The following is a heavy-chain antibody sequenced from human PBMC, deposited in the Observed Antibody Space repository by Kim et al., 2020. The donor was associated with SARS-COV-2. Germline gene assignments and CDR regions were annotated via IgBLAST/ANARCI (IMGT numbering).Heavy chain of an antibody. CDR3: ARFPTRRGNIFVVPAAFFYY. J-gene: IGHJ4*02. CDR1: GFTFSSYW. D-gene: IGHD2-2*01. Sequence: GGSLRLSCAAAGFTFSSYWMSWVRQAAGKGLEWVANIKQDGSEKYYVDSVKGRFTISRDNAKNSLYLQINSLRAEDTAVYYCARFPTRRGNIFVVPAAFFYYWGQGPLVTVSS. CDR2: IKQDGSEK. V-gene: IGHV3-7*03.